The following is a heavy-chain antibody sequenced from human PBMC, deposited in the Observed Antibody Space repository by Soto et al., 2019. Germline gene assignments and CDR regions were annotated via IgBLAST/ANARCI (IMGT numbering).Heavy chain of an antibody. Sequence: QVQLVQSGAEVKKPGSSVKVSCKASGGTFSTYTITWVRQAPGQGLEWMGRIIPIIGIINYAQKFQGRVTISADTFTRTAYMELTGLTSDDTAVYYCAGAPHSHYNDSHASSYPWGQGTLVTVSS. D-gene: IGHD4-4*01. CDR3: AGAPHSHYNDSHASSYP. J-gene: IGHJ5*02. CDR2: IIPIIGII. CDR1: GGTFSTYT. V-gene: IGHV1-69*02.